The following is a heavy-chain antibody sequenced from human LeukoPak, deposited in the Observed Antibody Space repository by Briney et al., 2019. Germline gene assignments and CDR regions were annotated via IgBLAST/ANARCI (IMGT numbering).Heavy chain of an antibody. V-gene: IGHV4-59*08. CDR1: GGSISSYY. J-gene: IGHJ4*02. Sequence: PSETLSLTCTVSGGSISSYYWSWIRQPPGKGLEWIGYIYYSGSTNYNPSLKRRVTISVDTSKNQFSLKLSSVTAADTAVYYCARQYGGYVGYWGQGTLVTVSS. CDR2: IYYSGST. CDR3: ARQYGGYVGY. D-gene: IGHD5-12*01.